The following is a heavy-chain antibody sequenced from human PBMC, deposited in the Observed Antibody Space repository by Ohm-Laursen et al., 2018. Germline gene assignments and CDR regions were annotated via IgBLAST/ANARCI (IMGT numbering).Heavy chain of an antibody. D-gene: IGHD3-22*01. J-gene: IGHJ3*02. V-gene: IGHV3-74*01. CDR2: INSDGSST. Sequence: SLRLSCAASGFTFSSYWMHWVRQAPGKGLVWVSRINSDGSSTSYADSVKGRFTIPRDNAKNSLYLQMNSLRAEDTAVYYCAKGRGITIFGVVYPTYYYDSSGGAFDIWGQGTMVTVSS. CDR1: GFTFSSYW. CDR3: AKGRGITIFGVVYPTYYYDSSGGAFDI.